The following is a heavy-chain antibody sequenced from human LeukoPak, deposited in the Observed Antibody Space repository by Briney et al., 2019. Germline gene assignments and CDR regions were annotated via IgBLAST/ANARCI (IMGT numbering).Heavy chain of an antibody. CDR3: ARRYCSGGSCYQYFDY. Sequence: GGSLRLSCAASGFTFSSYWMSWVRQAPGAGLEWVANTKQDGSEKYYVDSVKGRFTISRDNAKNSLYLQMNSLRAEDTAVYYCARRYCSGGSCYQYFDYWGQGTLVTVSS. J-gene: IGHJ4*02. CDR1: GFTFSSYW. V-gene: IGHV3-7*04. CDR2: TKQDGSEK. D-gene: IGHD2-15*01.